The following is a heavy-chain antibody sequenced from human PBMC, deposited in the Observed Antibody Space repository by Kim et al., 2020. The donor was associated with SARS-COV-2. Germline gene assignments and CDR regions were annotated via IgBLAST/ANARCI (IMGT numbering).Heavy chain of an antibody. CDR1: GGTFSSYA. CDR2: IIPIFGTA. D-gene: IGHD6-19*01. J-gene: IGHJ6*02. V-gene: IGHV1-69*13. Sequence: SVKVSCKASGGTFSSYAISWVRQAPGQGLEWMGGIIPIFGTANYAQKFQGRVTITADESTSTAYMELSSLRSEDTAVYYCARYSSGWTPYYYYYYGMDVWGQGTTVTVSS. CDR3: ARYSSGWTPYYYYYYGMDV.